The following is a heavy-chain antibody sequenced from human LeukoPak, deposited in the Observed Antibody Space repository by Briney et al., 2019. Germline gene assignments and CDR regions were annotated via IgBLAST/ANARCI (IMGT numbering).Heavy chain of an antibody. CDR2: ISSSSSTI. Sequence: PGGSLRLSCAASGFTFSNYNMNWVRQAPGKGLEWVSYISSSSSTIYYADSVKGRLTISRDNAKNSLYLQMNSLRAEDTAVYYCARDHYYGSGSSYKDYWGQGSLVTVSS. CDR1: GFTFSNYN. V-gene: IGHV3-48*01. J-gene: IGHJ4*02. CDR3: ARDHYYGSGSSYKDY. D-gene: IGHD3-10*01.